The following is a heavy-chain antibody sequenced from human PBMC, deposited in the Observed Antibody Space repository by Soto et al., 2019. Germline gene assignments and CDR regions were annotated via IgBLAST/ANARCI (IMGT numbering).Heavy chain of an antibody. CDR1: GFTFSSYG. Sequence: PGGSLRLSCAASGFTFSSYGMHWVRQAPGKGLEWVAVIWYDGSNKYYADSVKGRFTISRDNSKNTLYLQMNSLRAEDTAVYYCARVKISLRAGAFDIWGQGTMVTVSS. CDR2: IWYDGSNK. J-gene: IGHJ3*02. CDR3: ARVKISLRAGAFDI. D-gene: IGHD6-25*01. V-gene: IGHV3-33*01.